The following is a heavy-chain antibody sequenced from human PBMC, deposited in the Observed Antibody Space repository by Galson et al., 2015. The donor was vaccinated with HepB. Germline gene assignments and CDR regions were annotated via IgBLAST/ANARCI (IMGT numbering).Heavy chain of an antibody. CDR2: ISSSSSPI. V-gene: IGHV3-48*04. CDR3: VRDGDYNLWSGYYDN. Sequence: SLRLSCAASGFTFSRYSMNWVRQAPGKGLEWVSYISSSSSPIYYAESVKGRFTVSRDNAKNSLYLQMNSLRADDTAVYYCVRDGDYNLWSGYYDNWGQGTLVTVSS. D-gene: IGHD3-3*01. CDR1: GFTFSRYS. J-gene: IGHJ4*02.